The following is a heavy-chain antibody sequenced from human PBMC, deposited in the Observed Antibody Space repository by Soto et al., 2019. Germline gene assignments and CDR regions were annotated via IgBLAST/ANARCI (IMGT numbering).Heavy chain of an antibody. D-gene: IGHD6-19*01. Sequence: FPVNRGGKASVCGMSGDPISGRREAPGQVLEWMGGIIPIFGTANYAQKFQGRVTITADKSTSTAYMELSSLRSEDTAVYYCARLLVPAGENYCYYPGTDVWRQGTAVT. CDR1: VCGMSGDP. V-gene: IGHV1-69*06. J-gene: IGHJ6*02. CDR3: ARLLVPAGENYCYYPGTDV. CDR2: IIPIFGTA.